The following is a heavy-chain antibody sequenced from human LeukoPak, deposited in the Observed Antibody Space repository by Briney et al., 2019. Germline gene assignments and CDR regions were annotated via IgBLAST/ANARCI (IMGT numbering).Heavy chain of an antibody. J-gene: IGHJ6*03. CDR3: ARDHKVGSGYYYMDV. V-gene: IGHV3-21*01. Sequence: AGGSLRLSCAASGFTFSSYSMNWVRQTPGKGLEWVSSISSSSSYIYYADSVKGRFTISRDNAKNTLYLQMNSLRAEDTAVYYCARDHKVGSGYYYMDVWGKGTTITVSS. D-gene: IGHD6-19*01. CDR1: GFTFSSYS. CDR2: ISSSSSYI.